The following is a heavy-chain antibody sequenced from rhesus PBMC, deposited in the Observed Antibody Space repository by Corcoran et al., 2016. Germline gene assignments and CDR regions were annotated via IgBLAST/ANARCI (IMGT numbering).Heavy chain of an antibody. J-gene: IGHJ6*01. CDR1: GYSISSGYY. CDR3: ASGLNYGAPNFGLDS. V-gene: IGHV4-99*01. D-gene: IGHD1-26*01. Sequence: QVQLQESGPGLVKPSETLSLTCAVSGYSISSGYYWGWIRQPPGKGLEYIGYISGSSGSTYYNPSLKSRVTISKDTSKNQFSLNLTSVTAADTAVYYCASGLNYGAPNFGLDSWGQGVVVTVSS. CDR2: ISGSSGST.